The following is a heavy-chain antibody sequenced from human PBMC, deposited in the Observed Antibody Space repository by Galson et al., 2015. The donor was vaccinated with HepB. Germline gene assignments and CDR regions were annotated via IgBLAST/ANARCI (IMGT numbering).Heavy chain of an antibody. D-gene: IGHD2-2*01. CDR2: VAYHGGND. CDR1: GFTFDNYA. CDR3: AREFGKVPAALGLKNWFDP. Sequence: SLRLSCAASGFTFDNYAMHWIRQAPGEGLEWVAVVAYHGGNDHYADSVRGRFTMSRENSKNTVYLQMNNLTTADTAFYYCAREFGKVPAALGLKNWFDPWGQGTRVTVSS. V-gene: IGHV3-30-3*01. J-gene: IGHJ5*02.